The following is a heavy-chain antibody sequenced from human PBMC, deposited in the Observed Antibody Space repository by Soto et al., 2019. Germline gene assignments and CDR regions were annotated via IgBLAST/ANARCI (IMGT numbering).Heavy chain of an antibody. J-gene: IGHJ4*02. CDR2: IIPIFGTT. D-gene: IGHD6-13*01. CDR1: GGTFSNYA. CDR3: ARVSSSWYKDYFDY. Sequence: QVQLVQSGAEVKKPGSSVKVSCKASGGTFSNYAISWVRQAPGQGLEWMGGIIPIFGTTTYAQRFQGRVTIXAXEXXSTAYMELSSLRSEDTAVYYCARVSSSWYKDYFDYWGQGTLVTVSS. V-gene: IGHV1-69*12.